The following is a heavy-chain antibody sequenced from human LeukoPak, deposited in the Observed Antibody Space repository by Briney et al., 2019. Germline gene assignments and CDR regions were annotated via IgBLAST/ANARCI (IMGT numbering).Heavy chain of an antibody. D-gene: IGHD5-24*01. CDR1: GFTFSNYA. CDR2: ISGSGDST. V-gene: IGHV3-23*01. J-gene: IGHJ6*03. Sequence: GGSLRLSCAASGFTFSNYAMRWVRQAPGKGLEWVSGISGSGDSTYYADSVKGRFTISRDNAKNSMYLQMNSLRAEDTAVYYCARILEPATGYYMDVWGKGTTVTIS. CDR3: ARILEPATGYYMDV.